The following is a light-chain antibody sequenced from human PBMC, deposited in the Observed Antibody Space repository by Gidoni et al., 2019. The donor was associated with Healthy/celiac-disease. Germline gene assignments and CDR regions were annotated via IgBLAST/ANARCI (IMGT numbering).Light chain of an antibody. Sequence: EIVMPQSPATLSVSPGERATLSCRASQSVSSNLAWYQQKPGQAPRLLIYGASSGSGTEFTLTISSLQSEDFAVYYCQQYNNWPLWTFGQGTKVEIK. CDR1: QSVSSN. J-gene: IGKJ1*01. V-gene: IGKV3-15*01. CDR2: GAS. CDR3: QQYNNWPLWT.